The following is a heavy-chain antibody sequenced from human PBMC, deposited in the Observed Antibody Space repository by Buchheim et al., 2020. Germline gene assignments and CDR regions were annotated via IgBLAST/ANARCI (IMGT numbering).Heavy chain of an antibody. CDR1: EGTFGSDA. J-gene: IGHJ4*02. D-gene: IGHD2-15*01. V-gene: IGHV1-69*04. CDR3: ARGFGGIARD. CDR2: TMPLAGTT. Sequence: QVHLVQSGADVKKVGSSVKVACKASEGTFGSDAISWVRQAPGQGLEWLGRTMPLAGTTNYAQKFQGRVTLTADKSTSTAYMELTNLRSDDSGTYYCARGFGGIARDWGQGTL.